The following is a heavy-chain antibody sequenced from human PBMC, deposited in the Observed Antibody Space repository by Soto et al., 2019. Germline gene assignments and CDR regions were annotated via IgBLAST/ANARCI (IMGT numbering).Heavy chain of an antibody. J-gene: IGHJ4*02. CDR3: ATLWFGEGDY. V-gene: IGHV4-39*01. D-gene: IGHD3-10*01. CDR1: GGSISRSSYF. CDR2: IYYSGNT. Sequence: QLQLQESGPGLVKPSETLSLTCTVSGGSISRSSYFWGWIRQPPGKGLEWIGSIYYSGNTYYNASLXSXVXIPXDTSKNQFSLKLSSVTAADTAVYYCATLWFGEGDYWGQGTLVTVSS.